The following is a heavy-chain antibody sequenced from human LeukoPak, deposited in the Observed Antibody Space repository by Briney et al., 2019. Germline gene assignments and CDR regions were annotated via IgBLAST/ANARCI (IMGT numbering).Heavy chain of an antibody. V-gene: IGHV3-7*01. J-gene: IGHJ6*02. CDR1: GFTFSSYA. CDR2: IKHDESEK. D-gene: IGHD4-17*01. Sequence: PGGSLRLSCAASGFTFSSYALDWVRQAPGKGLEWVANIKHDESEKNYLDSVKGRFTISRDNAQNSLYLQMNGLRVEDTAVYYCAREDGDYYYYGMDVWAKGPRSPSP. CDR3: AREDGDYYYYGMDV.